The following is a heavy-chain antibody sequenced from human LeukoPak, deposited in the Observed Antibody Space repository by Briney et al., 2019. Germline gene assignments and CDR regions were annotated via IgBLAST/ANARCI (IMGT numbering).Heavy chain of an antibody. J-gene: IGHJ4*02. V-gene: IGHV3-30-3*01. CDR2: ISYDGSNK. CDR1: GFTFSSYA. CDR3: ARDQDSVRWIAAAGGDYYFDY. D-gene: IGHD6-13*01. Sequence: GGSLRLSCAASGFTFSSYAMHWVRQAPGKGLEWVAVISYDGSNKYYADSVKGRFTISRDNSKNTLYLQMNSLRAEDTAVYYCARDQDSVRWIAAAGGDYYFDYWGQGTLVTVSS.